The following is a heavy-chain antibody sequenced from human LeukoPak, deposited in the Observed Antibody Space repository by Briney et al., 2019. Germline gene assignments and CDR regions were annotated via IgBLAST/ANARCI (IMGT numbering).Heavy chain of an antibody. CDR1: GGSISSYY. D-gene: IGHD3-22*01. Sequence: SETLSLTCTVSGGSISSYYWSRIRQPAGKGLEWIGRIYTSGSTNYNPSLKSRVTISVDTSKNQFSLKLSSVTAADTAVYYCARGVYYYDSSGVMDYWGQGTLVTVSS. CDR3: ARGVYYYDSSGVMDY. V-gene: IGHV4-4*07. J-gene: IGHJ4*02. CDR2: IYTSGST.